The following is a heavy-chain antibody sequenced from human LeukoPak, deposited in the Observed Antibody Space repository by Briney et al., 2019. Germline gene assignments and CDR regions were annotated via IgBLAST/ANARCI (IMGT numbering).Heavy chain of an antibody. CDR2: ISSSGSTI. CDR3: ARDLPGIAAPQDY. V-gene: IGHV3-48*04. Sequence: GGSLRLSCAASGFTFSSYSMNWVRQAPGKGLEWVSYISSSGSTIYYADSVKGRFTISRDNAKNSLYLQMNSLRAEDTAVYYCARDLPGIAAPQDYWGQGTLVTVSS. CDR1: GFTFSSYS. J-gene: IGHJ4*02. D-gene: IGHD6-6*01.